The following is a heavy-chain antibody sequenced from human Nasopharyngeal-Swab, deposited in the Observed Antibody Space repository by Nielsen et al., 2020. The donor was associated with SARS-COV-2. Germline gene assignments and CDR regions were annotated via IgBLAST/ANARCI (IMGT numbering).Heavy chain of an antibody. D-gene: IGHD4-23*01. CDR2: ILYDGSNK. Sequence: GESLKISCAASGFTFRNSGMHWFRQAPGKGLDWVAVILYDGSNKYYADSVKGRFTISRDNSKNTVYLQMNSLRAEDTAVYYCAAAPSGDYGGYWGQGTLVTVSS. CDR3: AAAPSGDYGGY. CDR1: GFTFRNSG. V-gene: IGHV3-33*01. J-gene: IGHJ4*02.